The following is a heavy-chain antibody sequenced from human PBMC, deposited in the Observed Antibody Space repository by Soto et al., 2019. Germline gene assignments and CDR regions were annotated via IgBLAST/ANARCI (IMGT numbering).Heavy chain of an antibody. V-gene: IGHV1-69*13. CDR2: IIPIFGTA. D-gene: IGHD2-2*01. CDR3: ASQVVVQDAIYYYGMDV. CDR1: GGTVSSDA. Sequence: ASVNLSCKASGGTVSSDAISGLRQAPGKGLEWMGGIIPIFGTANCAQKFQGRVTITADESTSTANMEQSSQRSEDTAVYYCASQVVVQDAIYYYGMDVWGEGTTVTVS. J-gene: IGHJ6*02.